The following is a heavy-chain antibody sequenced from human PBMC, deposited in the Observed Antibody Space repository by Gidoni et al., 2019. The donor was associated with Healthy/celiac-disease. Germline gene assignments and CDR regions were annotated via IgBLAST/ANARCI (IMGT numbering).Heavy chain of an antibody. CDR3: AAHDSSGYYYFDY. V-gene: IGHV3-30*02. CDR2: IRYDGSNK. CDR1: GFTFSSYG. Sequence: QVQLVDSGGGVVQPGGSLRLSCAASGFTFSSYGMHWVRQAPGTGLEWVAFIRYDGSNKYYADSVKGRFTISRDNSKNTLYLQMNSLRAEDTAVYYCAAHDSSGYYYFDYWGQGTLVTVSS. J-gene: IGHJ4*02. D-gene: IGHD3-22*01.